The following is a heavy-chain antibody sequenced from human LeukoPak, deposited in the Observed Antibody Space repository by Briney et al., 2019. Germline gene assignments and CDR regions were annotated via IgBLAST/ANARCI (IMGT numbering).Heavy chain of an antibody. D-gene: IGHD5-18*01. J-gene: IGHJ4*02. V-gene: IGHV3-21*06. Sequence: GGSLRLSCTASGLTFSTSGFNWVRQAPGKGLEWVASIGPTGSDRYHADSIKGRFTISRDNANNFLYLQMNSLRAEDAAVYYCARELQVWSPDFDYWGQGTLVTVSS. CDR2: IGPTGSDR. CDR3: ARELQVWSPDFDY. CDR1: GLTFSTSG.